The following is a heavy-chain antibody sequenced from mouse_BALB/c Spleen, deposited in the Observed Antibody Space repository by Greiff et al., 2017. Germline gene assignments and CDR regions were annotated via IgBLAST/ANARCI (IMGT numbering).Heavy chain of an antibody. Sequence: QVQLQQSGAELARPGASVKMSCKASGYTFTSYTMHWVKQRPGQGLEWIGYINPSSGYTNYNQKFKDKATLTADKSSSTAYMQLSSLTSEDSAVYYCARKSAIYYYGSYAMDYWGQGTSVTVSS. D-gene: IGHD1-1*01. V-gene: IGHV1-4*01. J-gene: IGHJ4*01. CDR1: GYTFTSYT. CDR2: INPSSGYT. CDR3: ARKSAIYYYGSYAMDY.